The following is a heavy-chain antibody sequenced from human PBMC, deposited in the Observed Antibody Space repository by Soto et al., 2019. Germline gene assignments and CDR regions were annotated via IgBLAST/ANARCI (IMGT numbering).Heavy chain of an antibody. J-gene: IGHJ4*02. V-gene: IGHV3-74*01. Sequence: PGGSLRLSCAASGLIFSNYKMHWVRQAPGKGLVWVSRISTDGSVTDYADSVKGRFTISRDNSKNTLYLQMNSLRAEDTAVYYCAKDFDVVVITNYFDYWGQGTLVTVSS. CDR2: ISTDGSVT. CDR1: GLIFSNYK. D-gene: IGHD3-22*01. CDR3: AKDFDVVVITNYFDY.